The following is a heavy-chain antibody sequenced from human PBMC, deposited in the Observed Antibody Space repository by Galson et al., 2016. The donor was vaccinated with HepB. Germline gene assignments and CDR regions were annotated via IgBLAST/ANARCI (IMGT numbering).Heavy chain of an antibody. D-gene: IGHD5-12*01. CDR1: GFTFSSYA. Sequence: SLRLSCAASGFTFSSYAMSWIRQAPGKGLEWVSSISGTDDSPYYADSMKGRFTISRDNSKNTLYLQMNNLRAEDTAAYYCARGGHIVATFDYWGQGTLVTVSS. CDR3: ARGGHIVATFDY. J-gene: IGHJ4*02. V-gene: IGHV3-23*01. CDR2: ISGTDDSP.